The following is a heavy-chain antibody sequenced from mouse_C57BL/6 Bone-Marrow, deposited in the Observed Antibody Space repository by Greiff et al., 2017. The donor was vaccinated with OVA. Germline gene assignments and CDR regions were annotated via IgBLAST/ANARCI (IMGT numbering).Heavy chain of an antibody. Sequence: EVHLVESGGGLVKPGGSLKLSCAASGFTFSSYAMSWVRQTPEKRLEWVATISDGGSYTYYPDNVKGRFTISRDNAKNNLYLQMSHLKSEDTAMYYCAREEIYYGSSFSFDYWGQGTTLTVSS. J-gene: IGHJ2*01. CDR2: ISDGGSYT. CDR3: AREEIYYGSSFSFDY. CDR1: GFTFSSYA. V-gene: IGHV5-4*01. D-gene: IGHD1-1*01.